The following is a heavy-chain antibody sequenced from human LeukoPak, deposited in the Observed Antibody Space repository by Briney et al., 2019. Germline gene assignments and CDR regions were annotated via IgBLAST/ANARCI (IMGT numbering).Heavy chain of an antibody. J-gene: IGHJ4*02. Sequence: SGGSLRLSCAASGFTVSSNYMGWVRQAPGKGLEWVSVIYSGGSTFYADSVKGRFTISRGNSKNTLYLQMNSLRAEDTAVYHCARGGDGSNFYPFDYWGQGTLVTVSS. V-gene: IGHV3-53*01. CDR2: IYSGGST. D-gene: IGHD5-24*01. CDR1: GFTVSSNY. CDR3: ARGGDGSNFYPFDY.